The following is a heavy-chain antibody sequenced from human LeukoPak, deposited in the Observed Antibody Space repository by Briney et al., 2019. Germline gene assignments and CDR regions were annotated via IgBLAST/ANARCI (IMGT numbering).Heavy chain of an antibody. J-gene: IGHJ4*02. Sequence: GASVKVSCKASGGTFSSYAISWVRQAPGQGLEWMGWINPNSGGTNYAQKFQGRVTMTRDTSISTAYMELSRLRSDDTAVYYCARDGSPLVDYWGQGTLVTVSS. V-gene: IGHV1-2*02. CDR3: ARDGSPLVDY. CDR1: GGTFSSYA. CDR2: INPNSGGT.